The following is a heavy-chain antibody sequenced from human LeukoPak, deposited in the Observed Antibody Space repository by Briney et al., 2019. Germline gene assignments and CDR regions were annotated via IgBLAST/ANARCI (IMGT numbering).Heavy chain of an antibody. Sequence: GGSLRLSCAASGFTFNSYAMSWVRQAPGKGLEWVSVISGSGSNTYYADSVKGRFTISRDNSKNTLYLQMNSLRAEDTAVDYCAKRDSNDYYYAASDYWGQGTLVTVSS. CDR3: AKRDSNDYYYAASDY. CDR2: ISGSGSNT. CDR1: GFTFNSYA. V-gene: IGHV3-23*01. D-gene: IGHD3-22*01. J-gene: IGHJ4*02.